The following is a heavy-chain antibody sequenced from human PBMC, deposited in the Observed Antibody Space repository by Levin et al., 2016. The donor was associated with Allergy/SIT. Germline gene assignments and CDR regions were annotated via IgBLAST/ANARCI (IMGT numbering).Heavy chain of an antibody. J-gene: IGHJ3*02. CDR3: ARSFGYDFWSGSTRGAFDI. D-gene: IGHD3-3*01. Sequence: WVRQAPGQGLEWMGWISAYNGNTNYAQKLQGRVTMTTDTSTSTAYMELRSLRSDDTAVYYCARSFGYDFWSGSTRGAFDIWGQGTMVTVSS. CDR2: ISAYNGNT. V-gene: IGHV1-18*01.